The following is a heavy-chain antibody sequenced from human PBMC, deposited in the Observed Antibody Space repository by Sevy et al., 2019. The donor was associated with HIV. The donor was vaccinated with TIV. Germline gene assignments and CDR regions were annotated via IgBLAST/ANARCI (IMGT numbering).Heavy chain of an antibody. V-gene: IGHV3-7*01. CDR3: ASNTDYDFWSGYPSSGAFDI. D-gene: IGHD3-3*01. J-gene: IGHJ3*02. Sequence: GGSLRLSCAASGFTFSSYWMSWVRQAPGKGLEWVANIKQDGSEKYYVHSVKGRFTISRDNAKNSLYLQMNSLRAEDTAVYYCASNTDYDFWSGYPSSGAFDIWGQGTMVTVSS. CDR2: IKQDGSEK. CDR1: GFTFSSYW.